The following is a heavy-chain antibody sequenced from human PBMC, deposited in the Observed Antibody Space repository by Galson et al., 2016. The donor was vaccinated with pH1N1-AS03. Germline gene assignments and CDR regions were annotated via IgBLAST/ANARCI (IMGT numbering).Heavy chain of an antibody. CDR1: AYIFGNYW. J-gene: IGHJ5*01. V-gene: IGHV5-51*01. CDR2: MYPANSDI. CDR3: ARRVSLTGREFDS. Sequence: QSGAEVKKPGESLKISCRASAYIFGNYWFAWVRQMPGKGLEWMGIMYPANSDIRYSPSFQGQVAISADTSINTGFLEWNSLRASDTAIYYCARRVSLTGREFDSWGRGTQVTVSS. D-gene: IGHD3-9*01.